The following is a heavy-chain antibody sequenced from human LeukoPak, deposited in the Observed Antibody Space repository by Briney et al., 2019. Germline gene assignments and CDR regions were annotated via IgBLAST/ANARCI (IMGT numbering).Heavy chain of an antibody. CDR3: ARDFSGFCSGDCRPYYFDY. CDR1: GGSFSDYW. V-gene: IGHV4-34*01. J-gene: IGHJ4*02. Sequence: PSETLSLTCAVYGGSFSDYWWTWIRQSPGKGLEWIGEVNHSGRTNYNPSLKSRVSISVDTSKNEFSLSLTSVTAADTAVYYCARDFSGFCSGDCRPYYFDYWGQGILVTVSS. CDR2: VNHSGRT. D-gene: IGHD2-15*01.